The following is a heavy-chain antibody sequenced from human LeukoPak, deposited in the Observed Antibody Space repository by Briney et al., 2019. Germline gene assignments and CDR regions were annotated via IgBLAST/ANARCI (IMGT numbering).Heavy chain of an antibody. J-gene: IGHJ4*02. CDR3: ARTRKWNDS. CDR1: GFTFSDYY. Sequence: GGSLSLSCAASGFTFSDYYMSWIRQAPGRGLDWISYISDSGHTTYYADSVKGRFTISRDNAKNSPYLQMNSLRAEDTAVYYCARTRKWNDSWGQGTLVTVSS. V-gene: IGHV3-11*01. D-gene: IGHD1-1*01. CDR2: ISDSGHTT.